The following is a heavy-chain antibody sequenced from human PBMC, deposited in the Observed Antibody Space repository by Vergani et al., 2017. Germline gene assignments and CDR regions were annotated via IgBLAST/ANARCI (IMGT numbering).Heavy chain of an antibody. Sequence: EELLVQSGGGLVQPGGSLKLSCVASGFTFSGSAIHWVRQSSGKGLEWLGHIRSKANDYATEYSVLVRGRFTISRDDSTYTAYLQMQNLRLDDTAVYYCTSGGLYVGPTQRYSDYWGQGSLVTVSS. CDR1: GFTFSGSA. V-gene: IGHV3-73*02. J-gene: IGHJ4*02. CDR3: TSGGLYVGPTQRYSDY. CDR2: IRSKANDYAT. D-gene: IGHD1-26*01.